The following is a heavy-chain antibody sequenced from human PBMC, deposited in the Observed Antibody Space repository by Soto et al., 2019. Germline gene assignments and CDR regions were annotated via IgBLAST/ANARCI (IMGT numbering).Heavy chain of an antibody. CDR1: GDKFTNYW. V-gene: IGHV5-51*01. CDR2: FYPGDSDS. J-gene: IGHJ6*02. D-gene: IGHD1-26*01. CDR3: ARGGKGGSNFYGLDV. Sequence: PVESMKISSQASGDKFTNYWIRWVRQMPGKGLEWMGIFYPGDSDSTYSPSFQGQVTISGDKSISAAYLQWSSLKASDTAIYYCARGGKGGSNFYGLDVWGQGTTVTVSS.